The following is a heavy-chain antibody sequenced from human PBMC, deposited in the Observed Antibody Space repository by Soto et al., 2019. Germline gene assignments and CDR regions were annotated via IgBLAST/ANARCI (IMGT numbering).Heavy chain of an antibody. CDR2: IYHSGNT. V-gene: IGHV4-4*02. CDR1: GGSISSYNW. Sequence: SETLSLTCAVSGGSISSYNWWSWVRQPPGKGLEWIGEIYHSGNTNYNPSLKSRVTISVDKSKNQFSLKLSSVTAADTAVYYCARGSSYSNYYYYGMDVWGQGTTVTVSS. CDR3: ARGSSYSNYYYYGMDV. J-gene: IGHJ6*02. D-gene: IGHD4-4*01.